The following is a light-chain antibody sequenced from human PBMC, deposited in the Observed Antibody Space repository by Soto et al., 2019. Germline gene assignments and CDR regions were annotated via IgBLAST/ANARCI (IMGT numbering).Light chain of an antibody. CDR3: QQLNSYPLT. V-gene: IGKV1-9*01. J-gene: IGKJ3*01. CDR2: DAS. CDR1: QGISSY. Sequence: DIELTQSPSFLSASAGDRVTITCRASQGISSYLAWYQQKPGKAPKLLIYDASTGQIGVSSRFSGSGSGTEFTLTISSLQPEDFATYYCQQLNSYPLTFGRGTKVDIK.